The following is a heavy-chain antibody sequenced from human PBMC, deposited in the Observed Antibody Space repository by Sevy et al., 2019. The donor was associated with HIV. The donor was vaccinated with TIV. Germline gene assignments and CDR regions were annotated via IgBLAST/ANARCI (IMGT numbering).Heavy chain of an antibody. CDR2: SNSDEISR. D-gene: IGHD3-22*01. CDR1: GFSFSSYW. Sequence: GGSLRLSCAASGFSFSSYWMHWVRQAPGKGLEWVSRSNSDEISRSYAHSVMGRFTISRDNAKNTLYLQMENLRVEDTAIYYCARAHYYYDSSGYMGIDAFDVWGQGTTVTVSS. CDR3: ARAHYYYDSSGYMGIDAFDV. V-gene: IGHV3-74*01. J-gene: IGHJ3*01.